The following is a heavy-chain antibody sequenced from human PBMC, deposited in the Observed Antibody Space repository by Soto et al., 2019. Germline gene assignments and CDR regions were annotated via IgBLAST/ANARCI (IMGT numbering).Heavy chain of an antibody. Sequence: TSETLSLTCTVSGGSVTSGSYYWSWIRQPPGKGLEWIGNIYYSGSTHYNPSLKSRVTISVDTSKSQFSLRLNSVTAADTAVYYCATVDGLGVVTPFMDYWGQGTLVTGLL. CDR2: IYYSGST. V-gene: IGHV4-39*01. CDR3: ATVDGLGVVTPFMDY. D-gene: IGHD3-3*01. CDR1: GGSVTSGSYY. J-gene: IGHJ4*02.